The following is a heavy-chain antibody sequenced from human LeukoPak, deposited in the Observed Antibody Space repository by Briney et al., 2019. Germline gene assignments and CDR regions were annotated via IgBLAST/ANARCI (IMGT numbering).Heavy chain of an antibody. CDR1: GGTFSSYA. CDR2: IIPILGIA. CDR3: AREHSGIYDYVWGSYAPPDY. V-gene: IGHV1-69*04. J-gene: IGHJ4*02. D-gene: IGHD3-16*01. Sequence: GSSVKVSCKASGGTFSSYAISWVRQAPGQGLEWMGRIIPILGIANYAQKFQGRVTITADKSTSTAYMELSSLRSEDTAVYYCAREHSGIYDYVWGSYAPPDYWGQGTLATVSS.